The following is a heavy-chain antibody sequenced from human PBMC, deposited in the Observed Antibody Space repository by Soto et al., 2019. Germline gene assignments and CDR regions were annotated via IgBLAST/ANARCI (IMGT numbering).Heavy chain of an antibody. CDR3: TRLVDTAMFFDY. CDR2: IYNSGST. Sequence: SETLSLTCTVSGGSISSSSYYWGWIRQPPGKGLEWIGSIYNSGSTYYNPSLKSRVTICVDTSKNQFSLKLSSVTAADTAVYTCTRLVDTAMFFDYWGQGTLVPVSS. D-gene: IGHD5-18*01. CDR1: GGSISSSSYY. V-gene: IGHV4-39*01. J-gene: IGHJ4*02.